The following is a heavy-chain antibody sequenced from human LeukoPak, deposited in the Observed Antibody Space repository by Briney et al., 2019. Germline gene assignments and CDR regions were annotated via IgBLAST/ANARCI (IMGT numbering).Heavy chain of an antibody. V-gene: IGHV3-20*03. Sequence: GGSLRLAYAAYGFTFDDYVMSWVRQGPGKGLVWVSGINWNGGSTGYADSVKGRFTISRDNAKNSLYLQMNSLRAEDTALYYCAREILYYYDSSGRGAFDIWGQGTMVTVSS. J-gene: IGHJ3*02. CDR3: AREILYYYDSSGRGAFDI. D-gene: IGHD3-22*01. CDR1: GFTFDDYV. CDR2: INWNGGST.